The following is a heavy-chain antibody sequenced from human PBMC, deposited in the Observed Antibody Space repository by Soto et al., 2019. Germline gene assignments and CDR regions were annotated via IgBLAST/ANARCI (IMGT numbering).Heavy chain of an antibody. V-gene: IGHV4-39*01. CDR2: IYYSGST. Sequence: PSETLSLTCTDSGGSISSSSYYWGWIRQPPGKGLEWIGSIYYSGSTYYNPSLKSRVTISVDTSKNQFSLKLSSVTAADTAVYYCARPLRAYYYDSSGPGDWFDPWGQGTLVTVSS. D-gene: IGHD3-22*01. CDR1: GGSISSSSYY. J-gene: IGHJ5*02. CDR3: ARPLRAYYYDSSGPGDWFDP.